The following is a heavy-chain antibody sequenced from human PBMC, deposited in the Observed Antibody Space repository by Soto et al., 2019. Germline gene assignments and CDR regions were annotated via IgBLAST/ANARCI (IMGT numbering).Heavy chain of an antibody. Sequence: GSVKASCKXSGYTLTSYGIRWVRQAPGQGLEWMGWISGYNGNTNYAQKLQGRVTMTTDTSTSTAYMELRSLRSDDKAVYYSARTAGCYNSSGYYYVVWGQGTLVTVSS. V-gene: IGHV1-18*04. D-gene: IGHD3-22*01. CDR1: GYTLTSYG. J-gene: IGHJ4*02. CDR2: ISGYNGNT. CDR3: ARTAGCYNSSGYYYVV.